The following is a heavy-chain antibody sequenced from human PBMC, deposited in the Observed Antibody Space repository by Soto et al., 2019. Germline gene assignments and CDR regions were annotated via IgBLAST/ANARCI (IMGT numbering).Heavy chain of an antibody. CDR1: GGSISSSNW. CDR2: IYHSGST. D-gene: IGHD2-2*01. Sequence: SETLSLTCAVSGGSISSSNWWSWVRQPPGKGLEWIGEIYHSGSTNYNPSLKSRVTISVDKSKNQFSLKLSSVTAADTAVYYCAREGFCISTSCYAGGWFDPGGQGTLVTVS. V-gene: IGHV4-4*02. J-gene: IGHJ5*02. CDR3: AREGFCISTSCYAGGWFDP.